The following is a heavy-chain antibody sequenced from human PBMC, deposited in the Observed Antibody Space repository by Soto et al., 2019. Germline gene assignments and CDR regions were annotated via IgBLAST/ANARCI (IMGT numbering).Heavy chain of an antibody. D-gene: IGHD2-2*01. V-gene: IGHV3-23*05. CDR1: GFPFSTSG. Sequence: EVQLLESGGGLVQPGGSLILSCAASGFPFSTSGILWLRQPPGEGLEWVSANGPTANTNYRDSVKGRFTISRDNSRNPVFLQMSALRPEDTALYYCAIARHCSSAACPAAEWGQGTLITVSS. CDR3: AIARHCSSAACPAAE. J-gene: IGHJ4*02. CDR2: NGPTANT.